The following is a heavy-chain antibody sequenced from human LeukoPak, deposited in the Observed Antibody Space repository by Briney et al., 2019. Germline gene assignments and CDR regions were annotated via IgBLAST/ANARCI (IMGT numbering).Heavy chain of an antibody. J-gene: IGHJ4*02. CDR1: GFTFSSYE. Sequence: GGSLRLSCAASGFTFSSYEMNWVRQAPGKGLEWVSYISSSGSTIYYADSVKGRFTISRDNAKNSLYLQMNSLRAEDTAVYYCARDGSYYDSSGYQIHFDYWGQGTLVTVPS. D-gene: IGHD3-22*01. V-gene: IGHV3-48*03. CDR3: ARDGSYYDSSGYQIHFDY. CDR2: ISSSGSTI.